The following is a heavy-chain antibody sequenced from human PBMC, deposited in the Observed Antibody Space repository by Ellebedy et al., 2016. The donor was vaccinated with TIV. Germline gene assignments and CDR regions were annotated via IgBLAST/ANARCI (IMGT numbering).Heavy chain of an antibody. CDR2: INHSGST. Sequence: GSLRLXXAVYGGSFSGYYWSWIRQPPGKGLEWIGEINHSGSTNYNPSLKSRVTISVDTSKNQFSLKLSSVTAADTAVYYCAARKTLFGERPYYYYGMDVWGQGTTVTVSS. J-gene: IGHJ6*02. V-gene: IGHV4-34*01. CDR3: AARKTLFGERPYYYYGMDV. D-gene: IGHD3-10*02. CDR1: GGSFSGYY.